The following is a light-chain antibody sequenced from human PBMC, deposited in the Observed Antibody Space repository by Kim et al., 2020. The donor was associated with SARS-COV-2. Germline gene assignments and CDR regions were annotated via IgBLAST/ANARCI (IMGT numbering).Light chain of an antibody. J-gene: IGLJ3*02. Sequence: SSELTQDPAVSVALGHTVRITCQGDSLRSYYASWYQQKPGQAPVRVIYGKNNRPSGIPDRFSGSSSGNTASLTITGAQAEDEADYYCNSWDSSGNHWVFGGGTQLTVL. CDR1: SLRSYY. CDR3: NSWDSSGNHWV. V-gene: IGLV3-19*02. CDR2: GKN.